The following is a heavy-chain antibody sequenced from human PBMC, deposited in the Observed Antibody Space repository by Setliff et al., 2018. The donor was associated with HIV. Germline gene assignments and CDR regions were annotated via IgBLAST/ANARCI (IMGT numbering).Heavy chain of an antibody. CDR2: INHSGST. CDR1: GDSISDTTYY. J-gene: IGHJ4*01. CDR3: ARGRDYTGSWFRPFYLDF. V-gene: IGHV4-39*02. D-gene: IGHD3-3*01. Sequence: PSETLSLTCSVSGDSISDTTYYWGWIRQPPGKGLEWLGEINHSGSTAYNLALESRVSMSIDTPKNQFSLKLTSVTAADTAIYYCARGRDYTGSWFRPFYLDFWGHGNLVTVSS.